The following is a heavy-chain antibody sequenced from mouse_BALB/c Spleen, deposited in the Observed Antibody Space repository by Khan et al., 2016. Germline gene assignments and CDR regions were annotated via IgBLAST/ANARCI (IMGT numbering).Heavy chain of an antibody. V-gene: IGHV3-8*02. CDR1: GDSITSGH. D-gene: IGHD1-2*01. CDR3: ATWDDYGSAFAY. CDR2: ISHSGDS. Sequence: EVKLLESGPSLAKPSQTLSLTCSVTGDSITSGHWNWIRKFPGNKFDFMGYISHSGDSYYNPSLKSRISITRDTSTNQYYLQLNSVTTEDTATYYCATWDDYGSAFAYWGQGTLVTVSA. J-gene: IGHJ3*01.